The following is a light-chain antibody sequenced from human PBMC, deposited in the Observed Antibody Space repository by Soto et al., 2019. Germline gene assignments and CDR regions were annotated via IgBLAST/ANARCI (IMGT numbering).Light chain of an antibody. J-gene: IGKJ4*01. CDR2: AAS. Sequence: AIRMTQSPSSFSASTGDRVTITCRASQGISSYLAWYQQKPGKAPKLLIYAASTLQSGVPSRFSGSGSGTDFTLTISCLQCEDFATYYCQQYYNYPLTFGGGTKVEIK. V-gene: IGKV1-8*01. CDR1: QGISSY. CDR3: QQYYNYPLT.